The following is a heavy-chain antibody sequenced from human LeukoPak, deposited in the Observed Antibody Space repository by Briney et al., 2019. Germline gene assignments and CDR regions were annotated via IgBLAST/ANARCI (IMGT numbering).Heavy chain of an antibody. V-gene: IGHV4-4*02. Sequence: GSLRLSCAASGLTFSSYAMSWVRQPPGKGLEWIGEIHHDGRINYNPSLKSRVTLSVDKSKNQFSLRLNSVTAADTAMYYCARSHDHLWGNYPDYWGQGTLVTVSS. D-gene: IGHD3-16*02. J-gene: IGHJ4*02. CDR2: IHHDGRI. CDR1: GLTFSSYA. CDR3: ARSHDHLWGNYPDY.